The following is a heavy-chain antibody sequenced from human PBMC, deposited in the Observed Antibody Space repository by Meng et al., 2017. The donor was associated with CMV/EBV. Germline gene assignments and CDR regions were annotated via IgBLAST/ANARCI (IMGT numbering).Heavy chain of an antibody. D-gene: IGHD6-19*01. Sequence: GESLKISCAASGFTFSSYWMSWVRQAPGKGLEWVANIKQDGSEKYYVDSVKGRFTISRGNAKNSLYLQMNSLRAEDTAVYYCARDIRRQWLVRGDYFDYWGQGTLVTVSS. J-gene: IGHJ4*02. CDR2: IKQDGSEK. CDR1: GFTFSSYW. V-gene: IGHV3-7*01. CDR3: ARDIRRQWLVRGDYFDY.